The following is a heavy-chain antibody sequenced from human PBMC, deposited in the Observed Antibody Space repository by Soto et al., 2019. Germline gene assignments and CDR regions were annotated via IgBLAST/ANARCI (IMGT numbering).Heavy chain of an antibody. J-gene: IGHJ6*02. D-gene: IGHD5-18*01. CDR1: GGSISSGGYY. CDR3: ARGGYSYGFVYYGMDV. CDR2: IYYSGST. V-gene: IGHV4-31*03. Sequence: PSETLSLTCTVSGGSISSGGYYWSWIRQHPGKGLEWIGYIYYSGSTYYNPSLKSRVTISVDTSKNQFSLKLSSVTAADTAVYYCARGGYSYGFVYYGMDVWGQGTTVTVSS.